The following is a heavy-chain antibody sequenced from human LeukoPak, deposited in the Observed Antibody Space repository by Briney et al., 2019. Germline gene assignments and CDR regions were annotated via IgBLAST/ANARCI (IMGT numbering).Heavy chain of an antibody. J-gene: IGHJ4*02. CDR1: GGSISSYY. CDR3: ARASESGYSYGLDY. CDR2: IYYSGST. V-gene: IGHV4-59*01. D-gene: IGHD5-18*01. Sequence: PSETLSLTCTVSGGSISSYYWSWIRQPPGKGLEWIGYIYYSGSTHYNPSLKSRVTISVDTSKNQFSLKLSSVTAAGTAVYYCARASESGYSYGLDYWGQGTLVTVSS.